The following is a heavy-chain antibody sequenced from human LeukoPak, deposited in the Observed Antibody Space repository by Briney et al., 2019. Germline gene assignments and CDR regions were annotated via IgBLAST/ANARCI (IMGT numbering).Heavy chain of an antibody. CDR2: ITGRADIT. Sequence: GGSLRLSCTASGFTFSDYAMSWVRQAPGKGLEWVSGITGRADITHYADSVKGLFIIARDDSKNTLDLQMDSLRAEDTAVYHCAKGFHSGSFNELDYWGQGTLVTVSS. J-gene: IGHJ4*02. D-gene: IGHD1-26*01. CDR1: GFTFSDYA. CDR3: AKGFHSGSFNELDY. V-gene: IGHV3-23*01.